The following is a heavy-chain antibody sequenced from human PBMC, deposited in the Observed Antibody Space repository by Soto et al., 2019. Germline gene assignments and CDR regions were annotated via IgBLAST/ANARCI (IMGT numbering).Heavy chain of an antibody. CDR1: GGSISSYY. J-gene: IGHJ6*02. CDR3: SRTGGRYSSGYYSSVMDV. Sequence: QVQLQESGPGLVKPSETLSLTCTVSGGSISSYYLCWIRQAPGEGLEWIGYIYNSGSSNYNTSLKSRVYITLDTPKTRLSPKLSAVSVAYTAVFYCSRTGGRYSSGYYSSVMDVWGPGAKLTVSS. V-gene: IGHV4-59*01. CDR2: IYNSGSS. D-gene: IGHD5-18*01.